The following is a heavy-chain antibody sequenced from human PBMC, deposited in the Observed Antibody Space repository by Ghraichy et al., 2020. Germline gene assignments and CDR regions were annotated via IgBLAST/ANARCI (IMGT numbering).Heavy chain of an antibody. J-gene: IGHJ4*02. CDR3: GTAGYGPGSGSFDF. CDR2: INQDGTEI. V-gene: IGHV3-7*01. Sequence: GGSLRLSCAASGFTFRTCWMTWVRQAPGKGLEWVANINQDGTEIHYVDSVKGRFTISTDSARNSLYLQMNSLRAEDTAVYYCGTAGYGPGSGSFDFWGQGTLVTVAS. D-gene: IGHD3-10*01. CDR1: GFTFRTCW.